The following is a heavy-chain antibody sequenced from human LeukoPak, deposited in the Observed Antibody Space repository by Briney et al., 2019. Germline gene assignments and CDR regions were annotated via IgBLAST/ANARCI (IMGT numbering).Heavy chain of an antibody. D-gene: IGHD2-2*01. Sequence: SETLSLTCAVSGCSISSGGYSWSWIRQPPGKGLEWIGYIYHSGSTYYNPSLKSRVTISVDRSKNQFSLKLSSVTAADTAVYYCARGLDAVYRYGMDVWGQGTTVTVSS. J-gene: IGHJ6*02. CDR2: IYHSGST. V-gene: IGHV4-30-2*01. CDR3: ARGLDAVYRYGMDV. CDR1: GCSISSGGYS.